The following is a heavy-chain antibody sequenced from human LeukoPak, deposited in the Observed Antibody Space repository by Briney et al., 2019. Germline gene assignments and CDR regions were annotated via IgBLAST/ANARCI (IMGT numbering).Heavy chain of an antibody. CDR3: ARDPGAFYDSSGRRAFDI. CDR2: ISAYNGNT. CDR1: GYTFTSYG. V-gene: IGHV1-18*01. D-gene: IGHD3-22*01. J-gene: IGHJ3*02. Sequence: ASVKVSCKASGYTFTSYGISWVRQAPGQGLEWMGWISAYNGNTNYAQKLQGRVTMTTDTSTSTAYMELRSLRSDDTAVYYCARDPGAFYDSSGRRAFDIWGQGTMVTVSS.